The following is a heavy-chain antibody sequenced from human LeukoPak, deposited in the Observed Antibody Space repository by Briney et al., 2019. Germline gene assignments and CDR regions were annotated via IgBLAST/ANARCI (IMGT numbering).Heavy chain of an antibody. J-gene: IGHJ4*02. CDR3: ARVKKKIWGGHIDY. CDR2: INHSGST. V-gene: IGHV4-34*01. Sequence: SETLSLTCAVYGGSFSGYYWSWIRQPPGKGLEWIGEINHSGSTNFNPSLKSRVTISVDTSKNQFSLKLSSVTAADTAVYYCARVKKKIWGGHIDYWGQGTLVTVSS. CDR1: GGSFSGYY. D-gene: IGHD3-16*01.